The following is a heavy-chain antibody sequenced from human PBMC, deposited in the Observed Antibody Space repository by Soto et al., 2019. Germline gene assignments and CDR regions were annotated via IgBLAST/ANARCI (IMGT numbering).Heavy chain of an antibody. CDR2: IIPIFGTA. D-gene: IGHD3-10*01. V-gene: IGHV1-69*01. CDR3: EREGLTMVQGVFDY. Sequence: QVQLVQSGAEVKKPGSSVEVSCKASGGTFSSYAISWVRQAPGQGLEWMGGIIPIFGTANYAQKFQGRVTITADESTCTAYMDLSSLRSEDTAAYYCEREGLTMVQGVFDYWGQGTLATVSS. J-gene: IGHJ4*02. CDR1: GGTFSSYA.